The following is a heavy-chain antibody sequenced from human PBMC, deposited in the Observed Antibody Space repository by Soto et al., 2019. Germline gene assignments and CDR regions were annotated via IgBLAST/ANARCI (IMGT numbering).Heavy chain of an antibody. Sequence: GASVKVSCKASGGTFSSYAISWVRQAPGQGLEWMGWISAYNGNTNYAQKLQGRVTMTTDTSTSTAYMELRSLRSDDTAVYYCARYILTGYLERYYFDYWGQGTLVTVSS. D-gene: IGHD3-9*01. CDR3: ARYILTGYLERYYFDY. CDR1: GGTFSSYA. J-gene: IGHJ4*02. CDR2: ISAYNGNT. V-gene: IGHV1-18*01.